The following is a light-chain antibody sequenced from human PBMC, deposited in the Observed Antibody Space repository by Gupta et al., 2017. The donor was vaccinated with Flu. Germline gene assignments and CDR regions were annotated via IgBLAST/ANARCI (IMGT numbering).Light chain of an antibody. Sequence: QSVLTQPPSMSGAPGQTVTISCTGSSSNIGAGYDVHWYQQLPGTAPRLLIYGNTNRPSGVPDRFSGSKSGTSASLAITGLQAEDEADYYCQSYDSSLSGLGVFGGGTKLNVL. J-gene: IGLJ3*02. CDR1: SSNIGAGYD. V-gene: IGLV1-40*01. CDR2: GNT. CDR3: QSYDSSLSGLGV.